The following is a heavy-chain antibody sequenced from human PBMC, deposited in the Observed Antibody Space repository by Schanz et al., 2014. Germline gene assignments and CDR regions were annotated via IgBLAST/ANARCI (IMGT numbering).Heavy chain of an antibody. V-gene: IGHV1-18*01. D-gene: IGHD2-2*01. CDR1: GYTFTDYG. J-gene: IGHJ5*02. CDR2: ISAYNGNT. Sequence: VQLVQSGAEVKRPGASVKVSCKASGYTFTDYGLSWVRQAPGQGLEWLGWISAYNGNTNYAQKLQGRVTMTTDTSTSTAYMELRSLRSDDTAVYYCARDRRRYCSTASCLHDNWFDPWGQGTMVTVSS. CDR3: ARDRRRYCSTASCLHDNWFDP.